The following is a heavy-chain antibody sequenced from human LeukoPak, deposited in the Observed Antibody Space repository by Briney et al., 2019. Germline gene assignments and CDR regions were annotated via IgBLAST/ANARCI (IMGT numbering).Heavy chain of an antibody. CDR3: ATRKCSISACRASSYRCMDD. V-gene: IGHV3-7*01. Sequence: GGSLRLSCAAYGFTFSSYAMHWVRQAPGKGLEWVANIKEDGGEAYYVGSVKGRFTVSRDNAKNSLYLQMNSLRVEDTAIYYCATRKCSISACRASSYRCMDDWGKGTTVTVSS. CDR1: GFTFSSYA. J-gene: IGHJ6*03. CDR2: IKEDGGEA. D-gene: IGHD2-2*01.